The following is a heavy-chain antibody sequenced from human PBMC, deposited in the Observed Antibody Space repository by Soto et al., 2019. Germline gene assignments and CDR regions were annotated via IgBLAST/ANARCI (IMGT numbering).Heavy chain of an antibody. CDR1: GGSFSGYY. CDR3: ARRSARIPRYYYYYMDV. D-gene: IGHD6-6*01. Sequence: SETLSLTCAVYGGSFSGYYWSWIRQPPGKGLEWIGEINHSGSTNYNPSLKSRVTISVDTSKNQFSLKLSSVTAADTAVYYCARRSARIPRYYYYYMDVWGKGTTVTVSS. CDR2: INHSGST. V-gene: IGHV4-34*01. J-gene: IGHJ6*03.